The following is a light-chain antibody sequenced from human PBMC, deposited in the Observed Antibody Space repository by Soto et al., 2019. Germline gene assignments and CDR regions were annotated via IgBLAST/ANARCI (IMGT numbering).Light chain of an antibody. CDR3: QQSYSKPWT. Sequence: DIQITQSPSSLSASVGDRVTIPCRASQSISSYLNWYQQKPGKAPKLLIYAASSLQSGVPSRFSGSGSGTDFTLTISSLQPEDVATYYCQQSYSKPWTFGQGTKVDIK. J-gene: IGKJ1*01. V-gene: IGKV1-39*01. CDR1: QSISSY. CDR2: AAS.